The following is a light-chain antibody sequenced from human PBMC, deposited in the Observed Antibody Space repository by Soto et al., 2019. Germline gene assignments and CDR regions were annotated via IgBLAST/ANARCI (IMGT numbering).Light chain of an antibody. V-gene: IGKV3-20*01. CDR1: QSVSSSY. Sequence: EIVLTQSPGTLSLSPGERATLSCRASQSVSSSYLAWYQQKPGQAPRLLIYGASNRATGIPARFSGSGSGTDFTLTINRLEPEDFAVYYCQLYGISPHFGQGTRLEIK. J-gene: IGKJ5*01. CDR2: GAS. CDR3: QLYGISPH.